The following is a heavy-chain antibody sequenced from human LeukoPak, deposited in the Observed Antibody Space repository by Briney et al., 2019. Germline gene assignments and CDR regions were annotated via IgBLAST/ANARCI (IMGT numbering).Heavy chain of an antibody. V-gene: IGHV4-59*01. CDR3: ARGGYDSGSAAYY. J-gene: IGHJ4*02. D-gene: IGHD3-10*01. Sequence: SETLSLTCTVSGGSISSYCWSWIRQPPGKGLEWIGYIYYTGSTNYNPSLKSRVTISIDTSKNQFSLKLSSVTAADTAVYYCARGGYDSGSAAYYWGQGTLVTVSS. CDR2: IYYTGST. CDR1: GGSISSYC.